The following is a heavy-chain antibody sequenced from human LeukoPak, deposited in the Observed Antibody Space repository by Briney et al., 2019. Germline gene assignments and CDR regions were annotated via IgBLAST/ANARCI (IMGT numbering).Heavy chain of an antibody. CDR2: IRHDGSNK. V-gene: IGHV3-30*02. D-gene: IGHD6-13*01. Sequence: GGSLRLSCAASGFTFSSSGMHWVRQAPGKGLEWVAFIRHDGSNKYYADSVKGRFTISRDNSKNTLYLQMNSLRAEDTAVYYCAKDLSSAIRGKGSWQTYYFDYWGQGTLVTVSS. J-gene: IGHJ4*02. CDR1: GFTFSSSG. CDR3: AKDLSSAIRGKGSWQTYYFDY.